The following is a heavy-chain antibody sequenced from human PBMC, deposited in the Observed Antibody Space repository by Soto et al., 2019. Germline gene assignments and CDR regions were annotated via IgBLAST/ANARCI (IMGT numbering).Heavy chain of an antibody. CDR1: GFRLSSYA. CDR3: AKDRRDGDFMHILVVDF. J-gene: IGHJ4*02. D-gene: IGHD2-15*01. CDR2: MSYDESKK. Sequence: GGSLRLSCATSGFRLSSYAMHLVRQAPGKGLEWVALMSYDESKKYYADSVKGRFTISRDTSKNTLVLEMNNLRVEDTAVYYCAKDRRDGDFMHILVVDFWGQGALVTVSS. V-gene: IGHV3-30*18.